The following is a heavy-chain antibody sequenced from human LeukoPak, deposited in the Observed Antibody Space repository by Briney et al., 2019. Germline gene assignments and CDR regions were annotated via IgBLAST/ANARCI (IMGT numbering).Heavy chain of an antibody. D-gene: IGHD1-26*01. V-gene: IGHV4-39*07. CDR3: ARGTGSYYVVLNWFDP. Sequence: PSETLSLTCTVSGGSISSSSYYWGWIRQPPGKGLEWIGSIYYSGSTYYNPSLKSRVTISVDTSKNQFSLKLSSVTAEDTAVYYCARGTGSYYVVLNWFDPWGQGTLVTVSS. CDR1: GGSISSSSYY. CDR2: IYYSGST. J-gene: IGHJ5*02.